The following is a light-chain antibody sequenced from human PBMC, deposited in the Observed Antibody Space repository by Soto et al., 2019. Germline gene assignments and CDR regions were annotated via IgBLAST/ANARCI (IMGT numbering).Light chain of an antibody. CDR3: QQYGSSVWT. CDR2: GAS. Sequence: EIVLTQSPATLSLSPGERATLPCSASQSVSSSYLAWYQQKPGQAPRLLIYGASSRATGIPDRFSGSGSGTDFTLTISRLEPEDFAVYYCQQYGSSVWTFGQGTKVDIK. J-gene: IGKJ1*01. CDR1: QSVSSSY. V-gene: IGKV3-20*01.